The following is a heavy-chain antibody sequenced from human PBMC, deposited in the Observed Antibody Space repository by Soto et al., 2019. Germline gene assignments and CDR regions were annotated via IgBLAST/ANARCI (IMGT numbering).Heavy chain of an antibody. J-gene: IGHJ5*02. D-gene: IGHD6-13*01. CDR1: GGSISSYY. Sequence: SETLSLTCTVSGGSISSYYWSWIRQPPGKGLEWIGYIYYSGSTNYNPSLKSRVTISVDTSKNQFSLKLSSVTAADTAVYYCARLRRAAVTNWFDPWGQGTLVTVSS. CDR3: ARLRRAAVTNWFDP. V-gene: IGHV4-59*08. CDR2: IYYSGST.